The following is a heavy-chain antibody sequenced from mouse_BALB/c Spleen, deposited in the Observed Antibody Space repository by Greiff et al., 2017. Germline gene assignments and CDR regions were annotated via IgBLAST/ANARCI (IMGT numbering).Heavy chain of an antibody. CDR3: ASKSYGNYGWFAY. CDR2: ILPGSGST. Sequence: QVQLQQSGAELMKPGASVKISCKATGYTFSSYWIEWVKQRPGHGLEWIGEILPGSGSTNYNEKFKGKATFTADTSSNTAYMQLSSLTSEDSAVYYCASKSYGNYGWFAYWGQGTLVTVSA. V-gene: IGHV1-9*01. J-gene: IGHJ3*01. D-gene: IGHD2-1*01. CDR1: GYTFSSYW.